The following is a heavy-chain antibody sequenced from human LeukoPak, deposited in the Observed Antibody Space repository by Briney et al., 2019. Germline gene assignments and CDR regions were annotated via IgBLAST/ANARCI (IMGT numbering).Heavy chain of an antibody. Sequence: ASVKVSCKASGYTFTSYYMHWVRQAPGQGLEWMGIINPSGGSTSYAQKFQGRATMTRDTSTSTVYMELSSLRSEDTAVYYCTKSLGGYYAFDYWGQGTLVTVSS. CDR1: GYTFTSYY. V-gene: IGHV1-46*01. D-gene: IGHD3-22*01. CDR3: TKSLGGYYAFDY. J-gene: IGHJ4*02. CDR2: INPSGGST.